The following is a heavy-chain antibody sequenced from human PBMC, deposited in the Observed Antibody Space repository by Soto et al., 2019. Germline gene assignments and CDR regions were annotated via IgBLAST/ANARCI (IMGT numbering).Heavy chain of an antibody. Sequence: ASLEVSCKASGCAFTSWAMHWVRQAPGQRLEWMGWINAGNGNTEYSQKFQGRVTITRDTSASTAYMELSSLRSEDTAVYYCARDGDAFDIWGQGTMVTVSS. V-gene: IGHV1-3*01. CDR2: INAGNGNT. J-gene: IGHJ3*02. CDR1: GCAFTSWA. CDR3: ARDGDAFDI.